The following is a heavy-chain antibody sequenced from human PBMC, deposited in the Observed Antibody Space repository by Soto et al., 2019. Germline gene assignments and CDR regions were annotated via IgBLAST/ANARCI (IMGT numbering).Heavy chain of an antibody. CDR2: IIPIFGTA. V-gene: IGHV1-69*13. CDR1: GGTFSSYA. D-gene: IGHD6-6*01. J-gene: IGHJ6*02. Sequence: ASVKVSCKASGGTFSSYAISWVRQAPGQGLEWMGGIIPIFGTANYAQKFQGRVTITADESTSTAYMELSSLRSEDTAVYYCARYGSSSLYYYYGMDVWGQGTTVIVSS. CDR3: ARYGSSSLYYYYGMDV.